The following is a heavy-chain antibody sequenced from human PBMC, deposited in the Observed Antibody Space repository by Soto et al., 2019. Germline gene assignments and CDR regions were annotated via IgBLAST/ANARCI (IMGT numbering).Heavy chain of an antibody. CDR1: GFTFGSYW. V-gene: IGHV3-7*01. J-gene: IGHJ4*01. D-gene: IGHD2-2*01. CDR2: IKQGGGDQ. CDR3: ARVAYANRWPFDH. Sequence: PGGSLRLSWGASGFTFGSYWMSWVRQAPGKVLEWVDNIKQGGGDQYYLHSVTARLTTSRDNAKNAPYLQMNRMRAGDTAAYFCARVAYANRWPFDHWVQGSLVTVSS.